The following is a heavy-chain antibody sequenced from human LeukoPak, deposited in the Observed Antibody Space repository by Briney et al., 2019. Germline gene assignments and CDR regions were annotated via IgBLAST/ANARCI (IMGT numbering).Heavy chain of an antibody. J-gene: IGHJ4*02. V-gene: IGHV3-7*01. Sequence: GGSLRLSCAASGFTFSSYWMSWVRQAPGKGLEWVANIKQDGSEKYYADSVKGRFTISRDNSKDTLYLQMNSLRAEDTAVYYCAVPYYSNYGFDYWGQGTLVTVSS. CDR1: GFTFSSYW. D-gene: IGHD4-11*01. CDR2: IKQDGSEK. CDR3: AVPYYSNYGFDY.